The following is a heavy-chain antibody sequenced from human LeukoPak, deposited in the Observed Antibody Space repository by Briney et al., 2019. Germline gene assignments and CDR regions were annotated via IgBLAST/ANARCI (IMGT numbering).Heavy chain of an antibody. V-gene: IGHV3-7*01. CDR3: ARGVRLRYFDWLLPTPRRNYYYYYYMDV. D-gene: IGHD3-9*01. J-gene: IGHJ6*03. CDR1: GFTFSSYW. Sequence: GGSLRLSCAASGFTFSSYWMSWVRQAPGKGLEWVANIKQDGSEKYYVDSVKGRFTTSRDNAKNSLYLQMNSLRAEDTAVYYCARGVRLRYFDWLLPTPRRNYYYYYYMDVWGKGTTVTISS. CDR2: IKQDGSEK.